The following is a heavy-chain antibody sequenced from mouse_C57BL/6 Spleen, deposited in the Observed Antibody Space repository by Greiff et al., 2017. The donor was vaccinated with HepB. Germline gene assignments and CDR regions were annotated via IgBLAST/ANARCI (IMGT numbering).Heavy chain of an antibody. V-gene: IGHV1-59*01. J-gene: IGHJ2*01. CDR1: GYTFTSYW. CDR3: ARSGYGNFLDY. CDR2: IDPSDSYT. Sequence: QVQLKQPGAELVRPGTSVKLSCKASGYTFTSYWMHWVKQRPGQGLAWIGVIDPSDSYTNYNQKFKGKATLTVDTSSSTAYMQLSSLTSEDSAVYYCARSGYGNFLDYWGQGTTLTVSS. D-gene: IGHD2-10*02.